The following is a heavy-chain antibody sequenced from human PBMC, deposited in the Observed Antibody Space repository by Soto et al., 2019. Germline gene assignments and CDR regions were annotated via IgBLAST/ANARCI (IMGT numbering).Heavy chain of an antibody. CDR1: GYIFTGYG. CDR2: ISPYNGHT. D-gene: IGHD3-3*01. CDR3: ARVGSGYHTRRGFAGTMDV. Sequence: ASVKVSCKASGYIFTGYGISWVRQAPGQGLEWMGWISPYNGHTEFAQRLQGRLTLTTDTSTTTAFMELSNLRSDDTAVYYCARVGSGYHTRRGFAGTMDVWGQGITVTVSS. J-gene: IGHJ6*02. V-gene: IGHV1-18*04.